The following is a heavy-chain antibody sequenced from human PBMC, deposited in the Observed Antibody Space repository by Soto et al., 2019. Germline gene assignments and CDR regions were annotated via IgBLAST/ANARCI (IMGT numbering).Heavy chain of an antibody. J-gene: IGHJ5*02. CDR2: IYFSGST. V-gene: IGHV4-39*01. Sequence: SEALPLTYTGSGGSINSSAYYLGWILQPPGKGLEWIGSIYFSGSTSYNPSLKSRVTMSVDTSKNQLSLKVGSVTAADTAVYYCARLHCIRPKRVPLDPCCQATLVT. CDR1: GGSINSSAYY. CDR3: ARLHCIRPKRVPLDP. D-gene: IGHD2-2*01.